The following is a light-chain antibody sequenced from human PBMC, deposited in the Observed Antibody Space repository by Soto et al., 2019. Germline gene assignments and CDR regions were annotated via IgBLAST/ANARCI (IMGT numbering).Light chain of an antibody. CDR3: QQYSNWPPVI. Sequence: ETVMTQSPATLSVSPGERVTLSCRASQSVGSKVAWYQQKPGQAPSLLFYGASTRATETPVRFSGSGSGTEFTLTISSLQSEDFAVYYCQQYSNWPPVIFGGGTKVAIK. J-gene: IGKJ4*01. V-gene: IGKV3-15*01. CDR1: QSVGSK. CDR2: GAS.